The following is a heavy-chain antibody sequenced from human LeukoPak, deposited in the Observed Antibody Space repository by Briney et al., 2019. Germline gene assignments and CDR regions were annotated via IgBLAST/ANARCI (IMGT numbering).Heavy chain of an antibody. CDR2: IYSGGST. Sequence: GGSLRLSCAASGFTFSSYAMSWVRQAPGKGLEWVSVIYSGGSTYYADSVKGRFTISRHNSKNTLYPQMNSLRAEDTAVYYCATEVYDILTGLTNFDYWGQGTLVTVSS. D-gene: IGHD3-9*01. CDR3: ATEVYDILTGLTNFDY. CDR1: GFTFSSYA. J-gene: IGHJ4*02. V-gene: IGHV3-53*04.